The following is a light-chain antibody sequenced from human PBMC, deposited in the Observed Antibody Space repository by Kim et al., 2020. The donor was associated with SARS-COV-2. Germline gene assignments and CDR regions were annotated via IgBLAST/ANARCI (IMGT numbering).Light chain of an antibody. CDR2: QDI. J-gene: IGLJ3*02. V-gene: IGLV3-1*01. CDR1: GLGDRH. CDR3: QTWDGGTAVV. Sequence: VYPGQSAIITCSGDGLGDRHAFWFQQKPGHSPVLVIYQDIKRTSGIPERFSGSNSGNTATLTISGTQAMDEAEYYCQTWDGGTAVVFGGGTQLTV.